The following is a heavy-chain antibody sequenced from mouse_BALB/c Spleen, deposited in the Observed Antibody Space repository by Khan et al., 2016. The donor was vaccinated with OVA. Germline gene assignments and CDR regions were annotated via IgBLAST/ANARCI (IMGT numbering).Heavy chain of an antibody. V-gene: IGHV9-3-1*01. Sequence: QFQLVQSGPELKKPGETVKISCKASGYTFTNYGMNWVKQAPGKGLKWMGWINTYTGEPTYADDFKGRFAFSLETSASTAYLQINNLKNEDTATYCGTRENYGDDRRIDYWGQGTTLTVSS. CDR3: TRENYGDDRRIDY. CDR1: GYTFTNYG. CDR2: INTYTGEP. J-gene: IGHJ2*01. D-gene: IGHD2-2*01.